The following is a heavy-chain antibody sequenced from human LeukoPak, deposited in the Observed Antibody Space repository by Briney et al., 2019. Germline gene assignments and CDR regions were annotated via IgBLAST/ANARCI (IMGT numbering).Heavy chain of an antibody. V-gene: IGHV7-4-1*02. J-gene: IGHJ1*01. CDR2: INTNTGNP. D-gene: IGHD6-13*01. CDR3: ARDLPVASKYRSSRGYFQH. CDR1: GYTFTSYA. Sequence: ASVKVSCKASGYTFTSYAMNWVRQAPGQGLEWMGWINTNTGNPTYAQGFTGRFDFSLDTSVSTAYLQISSLKAEDTAVYYCARDLPVASKYRSSRGYFQHWGQGTLVTVSS.